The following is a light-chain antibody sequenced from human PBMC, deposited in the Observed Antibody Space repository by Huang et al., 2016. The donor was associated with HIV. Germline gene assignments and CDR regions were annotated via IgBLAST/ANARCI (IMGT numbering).Light chain of an antibody. CDR2: GAS. J-gene: IGKJ1*01. CDR1: QSVSSSY. CDR3: QQYGSSPGT. Sequence: EIVLTQSPGTLSLSPGGRATLSCRASQSVSSSYLAGYQQKPGQAPRLLIYGASSRATGIPDRFSGSGSGTDFTLTISRLEPEDFAVYYCQQYGSSPGTFGQGTKVEVK. V-gene: IGKV3-20*01.